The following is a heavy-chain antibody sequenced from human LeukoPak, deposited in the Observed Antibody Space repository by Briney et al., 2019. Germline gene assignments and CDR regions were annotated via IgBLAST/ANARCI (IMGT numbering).Heavy chain of an antibody. J-gene: IGHJ3*02. CDR1: GFTFSSYS. V-gene: IGHV3-48*01. CDR3: AREGLWFGELLLGAFDI. Sequence: GGSLRLSCAASGFTFSSYSMNWVRQAPGKGLEWVSYISSSSSTIYYADSVKGRFTISRDNAKNSLYLQMNSLRAEDTAVYYCAREGLWFGELLLGAFDIWGQGTMVTVSS. D-gene: IGHD3-10*01. CDR2: ISSSSSTI.